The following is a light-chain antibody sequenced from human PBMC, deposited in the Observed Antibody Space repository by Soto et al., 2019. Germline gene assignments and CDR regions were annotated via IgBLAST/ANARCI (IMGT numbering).Light chain of an antibody. CDR3: QQHSHWPPWT. J-gene: IGKJ1*01. V-gene: IGKV3-11*01. CDR2: DAS. Sequence: EIVLTQSPATLSLSPGERATLSCRASQSVSTYLAWYQQKPGQAPRLLIYDASSRAIGIPARFSGAGSGTDFTLTISSLDPEDFAVYYCQQHSHWPPWTFGQGTRVEIQ. CDR1: QSVSTY.